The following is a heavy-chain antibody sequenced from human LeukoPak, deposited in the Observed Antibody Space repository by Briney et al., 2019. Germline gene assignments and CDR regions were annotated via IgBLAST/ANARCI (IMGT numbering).Heavy chain of an antibody. D-gene: IGHD3-10*01. Sequence: GGSLRLSCAASGFTFSSYDMHWVRQSTKTGLEWVSTIRTAGDTYYPDSVEGRFTISRENAKNSLYLQMNSLKAGDTAVYYCARGPTMLRGVIGLDYWGQGTLVTVSS. CDR3: ARGPTMLRGVIGLDY. CDR1: GFTFSSYD. V-gene: IGHV3-13*01. J-gene: IGHJ4*02. CDR2: IRTAGDT.